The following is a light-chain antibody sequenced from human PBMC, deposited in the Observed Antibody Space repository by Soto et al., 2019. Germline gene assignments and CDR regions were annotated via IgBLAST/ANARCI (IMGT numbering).Light chain of an antibody. CDR2: EVD. J-gene: IGLJ2*01. Sequence: QSALTQPASVSGSPGQSITISCTGTSTDIGGYTYVSWYQQHPGKVPKPMIYEVDNRPSGVSNRFSGSKSGSTASLTISGLQAEDEADYFCSSYSRTTTRVVFGGGTKVTVL. V-gene: IGLV2-14*01. CDR1: STDIGGYTY. CDR3: SSYSRTTTRVV.